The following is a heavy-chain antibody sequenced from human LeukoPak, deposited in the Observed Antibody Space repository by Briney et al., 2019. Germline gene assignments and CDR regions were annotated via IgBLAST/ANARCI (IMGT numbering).Heavy chain of an antibody. CDR2: IYTSGST. V-gene: IGHV4-4*07. D-gene: IGHD6-19*01. CDR1: GGSISSYY. J-gene: IGHJ4*02. CDR3: ARDPPLSGSGWYN. Sequence: PSETLSLTCTVSGGSISSYYWSWIRQPAGKGLEWIGRIYTSGSTNYNPSLKGRVTMSVDTSKNQFSLKLSSVTAADTAVYYCARDPPLSGSGWYNWGQGTLVTVSP.